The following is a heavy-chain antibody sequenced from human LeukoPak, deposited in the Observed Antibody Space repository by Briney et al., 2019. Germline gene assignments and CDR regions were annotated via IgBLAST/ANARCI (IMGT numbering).Heavy chain of an antibody. Sequence: SETLSLTCTVSGGSISSYYWSWIRQPPGKGLEWIGYIYDSGSTNYNPSLKSRVTISVDTSKNQFSLKLSSVTAADTAVYYCARVGGTNYYYYGMDVRGQGTTVTVSS. CDR2: IYDSGST. V-gene: IGHV4-59*01. J-gene: IGHJ6*02. CDR3: ARVGGTNYYYYGMDV. D-gene: IGHD2-2*01. CDR1: GGSISSYY.